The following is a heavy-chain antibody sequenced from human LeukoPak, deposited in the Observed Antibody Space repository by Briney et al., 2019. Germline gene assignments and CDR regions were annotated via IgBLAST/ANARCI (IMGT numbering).Heavy chain of an antibody. V-gene: IGHV3-30*18. CDR3: AKGLRYSDN. CDR2: ISYDGSNK. J-gene: IGHJ4*02. Sequence: GGSLRLPCASSGFTFSSYGMHWVRQAPAKGLGWVAVISYDGSNKYYADSVKSRFTISRDNSKNTLYLQMNSMRADDTAVYYCAKGLRYSDNWGQGTLVTVSS. D-gene: IGHD3-9*01. CDR1: GFTFSSYG.